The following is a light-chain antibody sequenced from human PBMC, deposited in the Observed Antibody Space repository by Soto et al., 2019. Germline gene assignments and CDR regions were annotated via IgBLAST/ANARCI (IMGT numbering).Light chain of an antibody. V-gene: IGKV1-33*01. J-gene: IGKJ3*01. CDR3: QQYDNLPPFT. CDR2: DAS. CDR1: RDISNY. Sequence: DIQMTQSPSSLSASVGVRVTITCQASRDISNYLNWYQQKPGKAPKLLIYDASNLETGVPSRFSGSGSGTDFTFTISCLQPEDIATYYCQQYDNLPPFTFGPGTKVDIK.